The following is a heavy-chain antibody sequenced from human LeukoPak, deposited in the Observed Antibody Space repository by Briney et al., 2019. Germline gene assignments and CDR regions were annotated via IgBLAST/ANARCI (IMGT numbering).Heavy chain of an antibody. D-gene: IGHD3-3*01. CDR1: GGSISSSNYY. CDR2: IYYSGST. CDR3: ATSNYDFWSGFDY. Sequence: SETLSLNCTVSGGSISSSNYYWGWIRQPPGKGLEWIGSIYYSGSTYYNPSLKSRVTISVDTSKNQFSLKLSSVTAADTAVYYCATSNYDFWSGFDYWGQGTLVTVSS. J-gene: IGHJ4*02. V-gene: IGHV4-39*07.